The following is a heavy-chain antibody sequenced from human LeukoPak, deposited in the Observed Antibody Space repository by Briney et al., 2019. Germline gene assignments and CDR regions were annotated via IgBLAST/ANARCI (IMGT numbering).Heavy chain of an antibody. J-gene: IGHJ5*02. CDR2: INHSGST. V-gene: IGHV4-34*01. D-gene: IGHD6-19*01. Sequence: SETLSLTCAVYGGSFSGYYWSWIRQPPGKGLEWIGEINHSGSTNYNPSLKSRVTISVDTSKNQFSLKLSSVTAADTAVYYCARRRSSGWYRNWFDPWGQGTLVTVSS. CDR3: ARRRSSGWYRNWFDP. CDR1: GGSFSGYY.